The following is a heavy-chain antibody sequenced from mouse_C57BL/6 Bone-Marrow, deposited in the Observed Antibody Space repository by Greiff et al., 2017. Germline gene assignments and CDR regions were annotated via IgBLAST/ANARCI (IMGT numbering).Heavy chain of an antibody. CDR2: IDPSDSET. Sequence: VQLQQPGAELVRPGSSVKLSCKASGYTFTSYWMHWVKQRPIQGLEWIGNIDPSDSETHYNQKFKDKATLTVDKSSSTAYMQLSSLTSEDSAVYYCARGHYGNYLWYFDVWGTGTTVTVSS. D-gene: IGHD2-1*01. CDR1: GYTFTSYW. J-gene: IGHJ1*03. CDR3: ARGHYGNYLWYFDV. V-gene: IGHV1-52*01.